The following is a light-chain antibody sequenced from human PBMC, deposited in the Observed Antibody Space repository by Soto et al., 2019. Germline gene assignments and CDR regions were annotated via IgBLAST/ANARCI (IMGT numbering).Light chain of an antibody. CDR2: EVS. Sequence: QSVLTQPPSASGSPGQSVTIYCTGTSSDVGGYNYVSWYLQHPGKAPKLMIYEVSKRPSGVPDRFSGSKSGNTASLTVSGLQAEDEADYYCSSYAGSNNLVFGGGTKLTVL. CDR3: SSYAGSNNLV. V-gene: IGLV2-8*01. CDR1: SSDVGGYNY. J-gene: IGLJ2*01.